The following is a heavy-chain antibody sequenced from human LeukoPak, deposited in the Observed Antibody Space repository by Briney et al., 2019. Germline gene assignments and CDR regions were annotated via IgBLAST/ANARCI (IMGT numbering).Heavy chain of an antibody. CDR1: GFTFSTSG. CDR3: ARDQVLWWKPVGNFDL. V-gene: IGHV3-74*01. D-gene: IGHD2-21*01. Sequence: TGGSLRLSCAASGFTFSTSGMHWVRQAPGKGLVWVSRLNTDGSTTDYADSVKGRFSISRDNAKNTLYLQMNSLRVEDTAVYYCARDQVLWWKPVGNFDLWGRGTLVTVSS. J-gene: IGHJ2*01. CDR2: LNTDGSTT.